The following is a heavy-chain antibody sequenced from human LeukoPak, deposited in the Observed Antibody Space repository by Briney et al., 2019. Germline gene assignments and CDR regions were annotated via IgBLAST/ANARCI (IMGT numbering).Heavy chain of an antibody. J-gene: IGHJ4*02. CDR3: ARPLSYYDSSGYSGGFDY. V-gene: IGHV1-18*01. D-gene: IGHD3-22*01. Sequence: ASVKVSCKASGHTFTSYGISWVRPAPGQGHEWMGWISAYNGNTNYAQKLQGRVTMTIDTSTSTAYMELRSLRSDDTAVYYCARPLSYYDSSGYSGGFDYWGQGTLVTVSS. CDR1: GHTFTSYG. CDR2: ISAYNGNT.